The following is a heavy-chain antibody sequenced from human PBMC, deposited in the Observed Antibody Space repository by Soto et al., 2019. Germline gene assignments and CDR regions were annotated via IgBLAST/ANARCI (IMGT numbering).Heavy chain of an antibody. Sequence: QVQLVQSGAEVKKPGSSVKVSCKASGGTFSSYAISWVRQAPGQGLEWMGGIIPIFGTANYAQKFQGRVTITADEATGPAYMELSCLSSEDTAVYYCARSPHLDARYFDLWGRGTLVTVSS. CDR3: ARSPHLDARYFDL. D-gene: IGHD3-3*01. V-gene: IGHV1-69*12. CDR1: GGTFSSYA. J-gene: IGHJ2*01. CDR2: IIPIFGTA.